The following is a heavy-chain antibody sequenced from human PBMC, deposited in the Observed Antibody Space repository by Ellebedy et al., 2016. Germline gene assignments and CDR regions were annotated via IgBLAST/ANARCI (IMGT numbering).Heavy chain of an antibody. CDR1: GYTFTSYD. J-gene: IGHJ4*02. V-gene: IGHV1-46*01. CDR3: ARDSAEVLVTAPAPYFDY. CDR2: INPSGGST. Sequence: ASVKVSCKASGYTFTSYDINWVRQATGQGLEWMGIINPSGGSTSYAQKFQDRVTMTRDTSTSTVYMELSSLRSEDTAVYYCARDSAEVLVTAPAPYFDYWGQGTLVTVSS. D-gene: IGHD2-21*02.